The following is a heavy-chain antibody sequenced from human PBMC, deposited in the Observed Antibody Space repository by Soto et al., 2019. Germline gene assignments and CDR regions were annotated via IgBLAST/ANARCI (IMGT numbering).Heavy chain of an antibody. J-gene: IGHJ4*02. D-gene: IGHD3-22*01. CDR1: GFTFSSSA. V-gene: IGHV3-23*01. CDR2: IIGNGDSP. Sequence: EGSLRLSCAASGFTFSSSALGWVRQAPGKGLEWVSSIIGNGDSPFYVDSVKGRFTVSTDSSKSTLFLQMDSLRVEDTAVYYCVKLPWRTYYTYSDYWGQGTLVTVSS. CDR3: VKLPWRTYYTYSDY.